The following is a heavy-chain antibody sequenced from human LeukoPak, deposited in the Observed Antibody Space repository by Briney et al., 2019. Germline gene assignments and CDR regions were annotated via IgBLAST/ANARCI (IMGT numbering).Heavy chain of an antibody. J-gene: IGHJ4*02. CDR3: ARVTNYRKAFDY. CDR2: ISSSSSYI. CDR1: GFTFSSYS. D-gene: IGHD1-7*01. Sequence: GGSLRLSCAASGFTFSSYSMNWVRQAPGKGLEWVSPISSSSSYIYYADSVNGRFTISRDNAKNSLYLQMNSLRAEDTAVYYCARVTNYRKAFDYWGQGTLVTVSS. V-gene: IGHV3-21*01.